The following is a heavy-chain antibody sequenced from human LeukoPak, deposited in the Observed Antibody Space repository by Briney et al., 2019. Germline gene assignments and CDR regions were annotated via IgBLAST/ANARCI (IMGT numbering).Heavy chain of an antibody. Sequence: GSLRLSCAASGFTFSSYAMSWVRQPPGKGLEWIGSIYYSGSTYYNPSLKSRVTISVDTSKNQFSLKLSSVTAAETAVYFCARRYLGYCSGDSCPLNYYGMDVWGQGTTVTVSS. J-gene: IGHJ6*02. CDR2: IYYSGST. V-gene: IGHV4-39*01. CDR1: GFTFSSYA. CDR3: ARRYLGYCSGDSCPLNYYGMDV. D-gene: IGHD2-15*01.